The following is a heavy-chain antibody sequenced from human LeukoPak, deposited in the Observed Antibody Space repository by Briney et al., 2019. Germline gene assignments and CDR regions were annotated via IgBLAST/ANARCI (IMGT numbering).Heavy chain of an antibody. J-gene: IGHJ4*02. V-gene: IGHV3-11*01. CDR3: AYSWIQLWLDY. CDR2: ISSSGSTI. Sequence: PGGPRKPPWQASGLPFIDYNMSWIAQAPGKGLGGVSYISSSGSTIYYADSVKGRFTISRDNAKNSLYLQMNSLRAEDTAVYYCAYSWIQLWLDYWGQGTLVTVSS. D-gene: IGHD5-18*01. CDR1: GLPFIDYN.